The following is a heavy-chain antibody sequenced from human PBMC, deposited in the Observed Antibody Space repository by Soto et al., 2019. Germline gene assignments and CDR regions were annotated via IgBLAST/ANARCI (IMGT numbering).Heavy chain of an antibody. Sequence: GGSLRLSCAASGFTFSSYSRNWVRQAPGKGLEWVSSISSSSSYIYYADSVKGRFTISRDNAKNSLYLQMNSLRAEDTAVYYCASIIRAPYYYDSSGYYSPPPYWGQGTLVTVSS. V-gene: IGHV3-21*01. D-gene: IGHD3-22*01. CDR2: ISSSSSYI. CDR1: GFTFSSYS. J-gene: IGHJ4*02. CDR3: ASIIRAPYYYDSSGYYSPPPY.